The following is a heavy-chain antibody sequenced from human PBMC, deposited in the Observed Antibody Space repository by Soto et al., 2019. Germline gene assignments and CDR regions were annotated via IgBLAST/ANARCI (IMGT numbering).Heavy chain of an antibody. D-gene: IGHD4-17*01. J-gene: IGHJ5*02. CDR1: GYSFIDYS. Sequence: QVQLVQSGAEVRKPGASVKVSCKASGYSFIDYSMHWVRQAPGQGLEWMGWFNPHTGGTKFAQKFQGRVTMSRDTSISTAYMELSSLRSDDTAVYYCARETFGDGSWFDPWGQGSLVTVSS. CDR3: ARETFGDGSWFDP. V-gene: IGHV1-2*02. CDR2: FNPHTGGT.